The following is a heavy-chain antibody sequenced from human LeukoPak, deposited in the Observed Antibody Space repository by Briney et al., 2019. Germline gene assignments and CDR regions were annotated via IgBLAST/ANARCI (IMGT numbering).Heavy chain of an antibody. D-gene: IGHD3-10*01. Sequence: PGGSLRLSCAASGFPFSGYWMHWVRQAPGKGLVWVSRLDNDGTTTYYADSVKGRFTISRDNAKNTLYLQVNSLRGEDTAVYYCLRGGTGNFDYWGQGTLVTVSS. CDR1: GFPFSGYW. J-gene: IGHJ4*02. V-gene: IGHV3-74*01. CDR2: LDNDGTTT. CDR3: LRGGTGNFDY.